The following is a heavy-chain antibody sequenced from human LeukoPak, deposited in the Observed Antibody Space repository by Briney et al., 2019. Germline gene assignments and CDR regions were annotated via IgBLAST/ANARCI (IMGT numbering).Heavy chain of an antibody. Sequence: SETLSLTCTVSGGSISSGSYYWGWIRQPPGKGLEWIGSFYYSGSTYYNPSLKSRVTISVDTSKNQLSLKLNSVTAADTAVYYCARGRSGYYSKYYYYMDVWGKGTTVTVSS. D-gene: IGHD3-22*01. J-gene: IGHJ6*03. CDR3: ARGRSGYYSKYYYYMDV. CDR2: FYYSGST. V-gene: IGHV4-39*07. CDR1: GGSISSGSYY.